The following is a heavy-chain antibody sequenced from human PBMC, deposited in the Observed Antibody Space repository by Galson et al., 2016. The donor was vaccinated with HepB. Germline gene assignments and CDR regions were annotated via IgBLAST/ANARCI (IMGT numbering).Heavy chain of an antibody. Sequence: SLRLSCAASGFSFTPAWMTWVRQAPGKGLEWVGRIKSRNDGGTTDYAAHVKGRFAISRDDSKTTVYLQMSSLKTEDTAVYYCNTHWRSSSRDYWGQGTLVAVPS. V-gene: IGHV3-15*01. CDR2: IKSRNDGGTT. D-gene: IGHD6-13*01. CDR1: GFSFTPAW. CDR3: NTHWRSSSRDY. J-gene: IGHJ4*02.